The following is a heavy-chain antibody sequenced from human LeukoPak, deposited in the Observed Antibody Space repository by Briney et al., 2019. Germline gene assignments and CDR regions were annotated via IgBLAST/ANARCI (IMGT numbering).Heavy chain of an antibody. Sequence: PGGSLRLSCAASGFTFSSYGMPWVRQAPGKGLEWVAVIWYDGSNKYYADSVKGRFTISRDNSKNTLYLQMNSLRAEDTAVYYCAREDYGDYVFDYWGQGTLVTVSS. CDR2: IWYDGSNK. CDR3: AREDYGDYVFDY. V-gene: IGHV3-33*01. D-gene: IGHD4-17*01. J-gene: IGHJ4*02. CDR1: GFTFSSYG.